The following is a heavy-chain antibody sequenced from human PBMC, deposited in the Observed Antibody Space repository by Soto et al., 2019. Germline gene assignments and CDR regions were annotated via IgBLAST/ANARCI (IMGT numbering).Heavy chain of an antibody. V-gene: IGHV5-51*01. CDR1: GYSFTSYW. CDR3: ARLGGVVRGVIHYYYYYMDV. D-gene: IGHD3-10*01. CDR2: IYPGDSDT. J-gene: IGHJ6*03. Sequence: PGESLKISCKGSGYSFTSYWIGWVRQMPGKGLEWMGIIYPGDSDTRYSPSFQGQVTISADKSISTAYLQWSSLKASDTAMYYCARLGGVVRGVIHYYYYYMDVWGKGTTVTVSS.